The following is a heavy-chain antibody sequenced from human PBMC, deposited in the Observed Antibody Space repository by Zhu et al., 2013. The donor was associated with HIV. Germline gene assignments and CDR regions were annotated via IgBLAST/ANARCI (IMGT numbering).Heavy chain of an antibody. D-gene: IGHD1-1*01. CDR3: ARGQAPYWNKAFDI. J-gene: IGHJ3*02. CDR2: MNPNSGNT. CDR1: DTPSPTM. V-gene: IGHV1-8*03. Sequence: VQLVQSGLSEKPGAQXGSPVRLLDTPSPTMISNWVRQASGQGLEWMGWMNPNSGNTGYAQKFQGRVTITRNTSISTAYMELSSLRSEDTAVYYCARGQAPYWNKAFDIWGQGTMVTVSS.